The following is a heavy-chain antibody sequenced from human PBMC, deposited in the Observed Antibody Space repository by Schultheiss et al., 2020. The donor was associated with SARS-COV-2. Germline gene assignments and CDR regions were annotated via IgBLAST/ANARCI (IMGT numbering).Heavy chain of an antibody. Sequence: SETLSLTCAVCGESFSAYYWGCIRQPPGKGLKWIGDINHRGSTNYNPSLNSRVTMSLDTSKNQVSLKLHSMTAADTAMYYCATGSGDFDHWGQGALVTVSS. D-gene: IGHD7-27*01. V-gene: IGHV4-34*01. J-gene: IGHJ4*02. CDR2: INHRGST. CDR3: ATGSGDFDH. CDR1: GESFSAYY.